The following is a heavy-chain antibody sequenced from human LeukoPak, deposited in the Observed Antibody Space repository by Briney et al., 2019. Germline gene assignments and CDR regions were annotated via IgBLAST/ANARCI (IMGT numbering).Heavy chain of an antibody. J-gene: IGHJ4*02. V-gene: IGHV3-30*18. CDR3: AKGPPRVDCSGGSCYFGY. D-gene: IGHD2-15*01. CDR1: GFTFSSYG. CDR2: ISYDGSNK. Sequence: GGSLRLSCAASGFTFSSYGMHWVRQAPGKGLEWVAVISYDGSNKYYADSVKGRFTISRDNSKNTLYLQMNSLRAEDTAVYYCAKGPPRVDCSGGSCYFGYWGQGTLVTVSS.